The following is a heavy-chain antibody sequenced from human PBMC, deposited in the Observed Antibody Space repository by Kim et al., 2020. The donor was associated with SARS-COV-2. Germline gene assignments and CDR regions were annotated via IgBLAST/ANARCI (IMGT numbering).Heavy chain of an antibody. CDR2: IYYSGST. Sequence: SETLSLTCTVSGGSISSYYWSWIRQPPGKGLEWIGYIYYSGSTNYNPSLKSRVTISVDTSKNQFSLKLSSVTAADTAVYYCARAPGYYGSGSYGWFDPWGQGTLVTVSS. CDR1: GGSISSYY. J-gene: IGHJ5*02. V-gene: IGHV4-59*01. D-gene: IGHD3-10*01. CDR3: ARAPGYYGSGSYGWFDP.